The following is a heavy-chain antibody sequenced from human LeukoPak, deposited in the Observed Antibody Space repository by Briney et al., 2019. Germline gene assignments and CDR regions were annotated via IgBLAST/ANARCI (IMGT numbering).Heavy chain of an antibody. J-gene: IGHJ6*02. D-gene: IGHD1-26*01. CDR3: ARIVGATVYYYYGMDV. V-gene: IGHV5-51*01. CDR2: IYPGDSDT. CDR1: GYSFTSYW. Sequence: PGESLKISCKGSGYSFTSYWIGWVRQMPGKGLGWMGIIYPGDSDTRYSPSFQGQVTISADKSISTAYLQWSSLKASDTAMYYCARIVGATVYYYYGMDVWGQGTTVTVSS.